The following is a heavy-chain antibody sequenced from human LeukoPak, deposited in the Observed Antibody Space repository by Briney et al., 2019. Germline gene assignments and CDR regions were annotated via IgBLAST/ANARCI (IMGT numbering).Heavy chain of an antibody. CDR2: IWYGGSKK. D-gene: IGHD3-3*01. J-gene: IGHJ4*02. CDR3: AREYGYYDFWSDYYRPHYFDS. V-gene: IGHV3-33*01. CDR1: GFTFSTYG. Sequence: GGSLRLSCEASGFTFSTYGFHWVRQAPGKGLEWVAIIWYGGSKKFYADSVKGRFTISRDNSKNTLYLQMNSLRAEDTAVYYCAREYGYYDFWSDYYRPHYFDSWGQGTLVTVSS.